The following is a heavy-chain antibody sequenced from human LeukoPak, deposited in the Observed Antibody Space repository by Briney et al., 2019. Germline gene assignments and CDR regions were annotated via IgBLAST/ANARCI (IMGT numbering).Heavy chain of an antibody. V-gene: IGHV4-4*07. J-gene: IGHJ3*02. Sequence: TSETLSLTCTVSGGSISSYYWSWIRQPAGKGLEWIGRIYTSGGTNYNPSLKSRVTMSVDTSKNQFSLKLSSVTAADTAVYYCARGLYYYGSGSYYNAFDIWGQGTMVTVSS. CDR2: IYTSGGT. CDR1: GGSISSYY. CDR3: ARGLYYYGSGSYYNAFDI. D-gene: IGHD3-10*01.